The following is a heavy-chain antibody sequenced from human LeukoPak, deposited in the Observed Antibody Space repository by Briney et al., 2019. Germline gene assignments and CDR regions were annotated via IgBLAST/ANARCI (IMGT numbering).Heavy chain of an antibody. CDR3: ARDLRSVTIFAGTRNNDY. Sequence: GGSLRLSCAASGFTFSSYSMTWVRQAPGKGLEWVSSISSSSSYIYYADSVKGRFTISRDNAKNSLYLQMNSLRAEDTAVYYCARDLRSVTIFAGTRNNDYWGQGTLVTVSS. V-gene: IGHV3-21*01. D-gene: IGHD3-3*01. CDR1: GFTFSSYS. CDR2: ISSSSSYI. J-gene: IGHJ4*02.